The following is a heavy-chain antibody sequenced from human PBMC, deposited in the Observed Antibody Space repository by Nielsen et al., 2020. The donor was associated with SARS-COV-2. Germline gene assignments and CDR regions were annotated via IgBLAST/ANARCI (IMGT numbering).Heavy chain of an antibody. CDR1: GYTFTGYY. Sequence: ASVKVSCKASGYTFTGYYMHWVRQAPGQGLEWMGWINPNSGGTNYAQKFQGRVTMTRDTSISTAYMELSRLRSDDTAVYYCARLPSAYDSRNDAFDIWGQGTMVTVPS. D-gene: IGHD3-22*01. J-gene: IGHJ3*02. V-gene: IGHV1-2*02. CDR2: INPNSGGT. CDR3: ARLPSAYDSRNDAFDI.